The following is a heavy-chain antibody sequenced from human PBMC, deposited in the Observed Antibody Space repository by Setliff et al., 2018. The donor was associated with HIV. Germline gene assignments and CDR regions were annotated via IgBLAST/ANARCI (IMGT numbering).Heavy chain of an antibody. J-gene: IGHJ4*02. D-gene: IGHD3-10*01. CDR3: VRDGPPRGAFDV. CDR1: GFAFESYA. CDR2: IKQDGSEK. Sequence: GGSLRLSCTASGFAFESYAMHWVRQAPGKGLEWVANIKQDGSEKYHVGSVEGRFTISRDNAKNSLYLQMNSLRAEDTAVYYCVRDGPPRGAFDVWGQGTLVTVSS. V-gene: IGHV3-7*03.